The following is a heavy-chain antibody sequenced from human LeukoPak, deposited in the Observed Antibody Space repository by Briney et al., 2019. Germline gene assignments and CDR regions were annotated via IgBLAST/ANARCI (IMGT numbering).Heavy chain of an antibody. D-gene: IGHD3-22*01. CDR2: IYYSGNT. V-gene: IGHV4-59*01. CDR3: ARGITMIGAFDI. J-gene: IGHJ3*02. CDR1: GGSMTTYY. Sequence: SETLSLTCTVSGGSMTTYYWSWIRQPPGKGLEWIGYIYYSGNTNYNPSLNSRVTISLDTSKKQFSLKLTSVGAADTAVYYCARGITMIGAFDIWGQGTMVTVSS.